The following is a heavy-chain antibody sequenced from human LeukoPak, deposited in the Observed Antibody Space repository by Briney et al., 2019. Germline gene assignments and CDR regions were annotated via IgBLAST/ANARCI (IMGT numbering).Heavy chain of an antibody. CDR1: GFTFSSYA. CDR2: ISGSGGST. J-gene: IGHJ4*02. V-gene: IGHV3-23*01. Sequence: GGSLRLSCAASGFTFSSYAMSWVRQAPGKGLEWVSAISGSGGSTYYADSVKGRFTISRDNSKNTLYLQMSSLRAEDTAVYYCVKATVTTTSYYFDYWGQGTLVTVSS. CDR3: VKATVTTTSYYFDY. D-gene: IGHD4-17*01.